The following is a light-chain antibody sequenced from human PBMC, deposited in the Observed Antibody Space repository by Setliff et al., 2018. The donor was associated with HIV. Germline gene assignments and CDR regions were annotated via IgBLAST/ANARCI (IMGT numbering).Light chain of an antibody. CDR3: TSYTRSSTRV. V-gene: IGLV2-14*01. J-gene: IGLJ1*01. CDR2: EVR. Sequence: QSALTQPASVSASPGQSITISCTGTSNDIGANNYVSWYQQHPGKTPKLIIYEVRNRPSGVSNRFSGSKSGNTASLTISGLQAEDDADYFCTSYTRSSTRVFGGGTKVTVL. CDR1: SNDIGANNY.